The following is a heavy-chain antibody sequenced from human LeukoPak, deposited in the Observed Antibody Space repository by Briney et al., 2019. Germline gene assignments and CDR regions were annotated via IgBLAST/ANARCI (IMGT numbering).Heavy chain of an antibody. J-gene: IGHJ1*01. CDR1: GFTVVTNS. CDR3: ASAREYCGSAECYEYFQH. CDR2: IYSGDST. Sequence: GGSLRLSFSAAGFTVVTNSMSWGRQSPGKGLEWVSVIYSGDSTHYADSVNGRFTISRDNSRNTLFLQMNSLRAEDTALYYCASAREYCGSAECYEYFQHWGQGTLVTVSS. D-gene: IGHD2-21*01. V-gene: IGHV3-53*01.